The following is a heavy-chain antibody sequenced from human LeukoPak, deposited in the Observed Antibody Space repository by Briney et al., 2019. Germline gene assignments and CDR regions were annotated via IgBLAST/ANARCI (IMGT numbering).Heavy chain of an antibody. D-gene: IGHD3-10*01. CDR3: ARAYLMVRGSFVY. V-gene: IGHV1-2*02. Sequence: ASVKVSCKASGYTFTGYYMHWVRQAPGQGLEWMGWINPNSGGTNYAQKFQGRVTMTRDTSICTAYMELSRLRSDDTAVYYCARAYLMVRGSFVYWGQGTLVTVSS. CDR2: INPNSGGT. J-gene: IGHJ4*02. CDR1: GYTFTGYY.